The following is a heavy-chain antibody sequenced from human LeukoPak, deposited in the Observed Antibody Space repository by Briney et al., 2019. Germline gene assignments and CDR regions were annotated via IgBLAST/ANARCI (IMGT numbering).Heavy chain of an antibody. J-gene: IGHJ6*03. CDR3: ASGGVYDFWSGSPSYYMDV. D-gene: IGHD3-3*01. V-gene: IGHV1-69*05. CDR2: IIPIFGTA. CDR1: GGTFSSYA. Sequence: SVKVSCKASGGTFSSYAISWVRQASGQGLEWMGGIIPIFGTANYAQKFQGRVTITTDESTSTAYMELSSLRSEDTAVYYCASGGVYDFWSGSPSYYMDVWGKGTTVTVSS.